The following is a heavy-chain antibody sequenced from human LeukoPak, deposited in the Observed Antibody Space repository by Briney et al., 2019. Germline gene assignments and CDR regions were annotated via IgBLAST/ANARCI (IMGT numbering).Heavy chain of an antibody. CDR1: GFTFSSYG. Sequence: GRSLRLSCAASGFTFSSYGMHWVRQAPGKGLEWVAVISYDGSNKYYADSVKGRFTISRDNSKNTLYPQMNSLRAEDTAVYYCAKDPGDSEAPNAFDIWGQGTMVTVSS. J-gene: IGHJ3*02. CDR3: AKDPGDSEAPNAFDI. CDR2: ISYDGSNK. D-gene: IGHD2-21*02. V-gene: IGHV3-30*18.